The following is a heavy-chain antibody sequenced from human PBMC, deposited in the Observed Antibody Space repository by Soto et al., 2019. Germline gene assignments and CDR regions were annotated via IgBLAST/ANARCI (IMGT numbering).Heavy chain of an antibody. J-gene: IGHJ4*02. CDR3: PRAITIFGVVIPHFDY. CDR1: GFTFSDYY. CDR2: ITSSSSHT. V-gene: IGHV3-11*06. Sequence: GGSLRLSCAASGFTFSDYYMSWIRQAPGKGLEWVSYITSSSSHTNYADSVRGRFTISRDNAKNSLYLQMNSLRAEDTAVYSCPRAITIFGVVIPHFDYWGQGTMVTVYS. D-gene: IGHD3-3*01.